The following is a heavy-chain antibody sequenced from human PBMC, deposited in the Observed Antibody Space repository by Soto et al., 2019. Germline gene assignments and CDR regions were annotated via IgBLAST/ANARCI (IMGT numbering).Heavy chain of an antibody. CDR2: INNGGGT. CDR3: ASKKQLL. D-gene: IGHD6-6*01. J-gene: IGHJ4*02. Sequence: ASVKVSFKASQYTFSNYYLHWVRQAPGQRPEWMGWINNGGGTIYAQDFQGRLSMTRDTSITTAYMELSRLSSDDTAVYYCASKKQLLWGQGTLVTVSS. CDR1: QYTFSNYY. V-gene: IGHV1-2*02.